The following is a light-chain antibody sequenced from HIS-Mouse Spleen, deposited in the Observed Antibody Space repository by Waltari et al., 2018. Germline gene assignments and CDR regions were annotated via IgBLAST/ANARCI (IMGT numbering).Light chain of an antibody. CDR1: ALPKTY. V-gene: IGLV3-10*01. Sequence: SYELTQPPSVSVSPGQTARITCSGDALPKTYAYWYQQKSGQAPVLVIYEDSKRPSGIPERFFGSSSGTMATLTISGAQVEDEANYYCYSTDSSGNHRVFGGGTKLTVL. J-gene: IGLJ2*01. CDR3: YSTDSSGNHRV. CDR2: EDS.